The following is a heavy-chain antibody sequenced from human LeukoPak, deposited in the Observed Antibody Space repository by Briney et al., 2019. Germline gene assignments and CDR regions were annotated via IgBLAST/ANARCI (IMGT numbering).Heavy chain of an antibody. J-gene: IGHJ4*02. CDR1: GFTFSSYG. CDR3: AKGPTAMIDY. V-gene: IGHV3-30*02. Sequence: GGSLRLSCAASGFTFSSYGMHWVRQAPGKGLEWVAFIRYDGSNKYYADSVKGRFTISRDNSKNTLCLQMNSLRAEDTAVYYCAKGPTAMIDYWGQGTLVTVSS. D-gene: IGHD5-18*01. CDR2: IRYDGSNK.